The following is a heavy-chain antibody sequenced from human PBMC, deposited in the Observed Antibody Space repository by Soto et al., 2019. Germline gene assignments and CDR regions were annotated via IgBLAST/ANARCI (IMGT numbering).Heavy chain of an antibody. J-gene: IGHJ4*02. CDR2: IYYSGST. D-gene: IGHD3-22*01. Sequence: SETLSLTCTVSGGSVSSGPYYWNWIRQAPGKGLEYIGNIYYSGSTNYNPSLKSRVTTSADRSKNQFSLKLSSVTAADTAVYYCARVSSPDSSGYYYGFDSWGQGTLVTVSS. V-gene: IGHV4-61*01. CDR1: GGSVSSGPYY. CDR3: ARVSSPDSSGYYYGFDS.